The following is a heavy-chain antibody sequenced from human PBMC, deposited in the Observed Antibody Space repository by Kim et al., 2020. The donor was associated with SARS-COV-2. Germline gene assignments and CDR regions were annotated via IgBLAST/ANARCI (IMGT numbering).Heavy chain of an antibody. CDR2: INSDGSST. D-gene: IGHD5-12*01. CDR3: ARDRGIVATMVYYYYYYGVDV. CDR1: GFTFSSYW. V-gene: IGHV3-74*01. Sequence: GGSLRLSCAASGFTFSSYWMHWVRQAPGKGLVWVSRINSDGSSTSYADSVKGRFTISRDNAKNTLYLQMNSLRAEDTAVYYCARDRGIVATMVYYYYYYGVDVWRQGTTVTVSS. J-gene: IGHJ6*02.